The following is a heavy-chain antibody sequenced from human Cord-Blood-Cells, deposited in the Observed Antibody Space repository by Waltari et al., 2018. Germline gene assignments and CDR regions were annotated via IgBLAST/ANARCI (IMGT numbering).Heavy chain of an antibody. D-gene: IGHD6-19*01. J-gene: IGHJ1*01. CDR3: ARQVTSSGWYVTEYFQH. CDR1: GGSISSSSYY. Sequence: QLQLQESGPGLVKPSETLSLTCTVSGGSISSSSYYWGWIRQPPGKGLEWIGSIYYSGSTYYNPSIKGRVARAVDTSKNQFSRKLSAVTAADTAVYYCARQVTSSGWYVTEYFQHWGQGTLVTVSS. CDR2: IYYSGST. V-gene: IGHV4-39*07.